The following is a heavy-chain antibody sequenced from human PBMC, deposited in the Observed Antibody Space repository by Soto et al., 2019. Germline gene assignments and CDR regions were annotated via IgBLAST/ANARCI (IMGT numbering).Heavy chain of an antibody. CDR2: INPSGGYT. D-gene: IGHD3-3*01. Sequence: ASVKVSCKASGYTFTSCYMSWVRQAPGQGLEWLGIINPSGGYTTYAQRFLGRVTMTSDTSTSTVHMELGSLTSEDTAVYYCARDQGITTFGVYSMYYYGMDVWGQGTTVTVSS. J-gene: IGHJ6*02. CDR1: GYTFTSCY. CDR3: ARDQGITTFGVYSMYYYGMDV. V-gene: IGHV1-46*03.